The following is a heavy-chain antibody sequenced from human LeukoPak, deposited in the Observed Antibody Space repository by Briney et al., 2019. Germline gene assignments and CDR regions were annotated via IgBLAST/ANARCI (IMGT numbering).Heavy chain of an antibody. D-gene: IGHD6-13*01. Sequence: PGGSLRLSCAASRFTFSSYVMHWVRQAPGKGLERVAVISYDGSNKYYADSVKGRFTISRDNSKNTLYLQMNSLRAEDTAVYYCARGIAAALSLYYFDYWGQGTLVTVSS. CDR2: ISYDGSNK. V-gene: IGHV3-30-3*01. CDR3: ARGIAAALSLYYFDY. J-gene: IGHJ4*02. CDR1: RFTFSSYV.